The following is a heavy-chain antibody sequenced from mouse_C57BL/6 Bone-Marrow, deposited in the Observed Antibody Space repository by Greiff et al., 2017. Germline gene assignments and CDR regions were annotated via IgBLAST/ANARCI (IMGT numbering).Heavy chain of an antibody. CDR1: GFSLTSYG. Sequence: VQLVESGPGLVQPSQSLSITCTVSGFSLTSYGVHWVRQSPGKGLEWLGVIWRGGSTDYNAAFMSRLSITKDNSKSQVFFKMNSLQADDTAIYYCAKRGYYSNHHYYAMDYWGQGTSVTVSS. J-gene: IGHJ4*01. D-gene: IGHD2-5*01. CDR2: IWRGGST. V-gene: IGHV2-5*01. CDR3: AKRGYYSNHHYYAMDY.